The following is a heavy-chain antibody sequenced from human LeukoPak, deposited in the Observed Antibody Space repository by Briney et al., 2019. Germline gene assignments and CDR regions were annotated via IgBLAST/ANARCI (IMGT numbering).Heavy chain of an antibody. D-gene: IGHD5-18*01. CDR3: AKDSGYSYGYCDY. J-gene: IGHJ4*02. Sequence: PGGSLRLSCAASGFTFSSYAMSWVRQAPGKGLEWVSTISGSGGSTYYADSVKGRFTISRDNSKNTLYLQMNSLRAEDTAVYYCAKDSGYSYGYCDYWGQGTLVTVSS. CDR2: ISGSGGST. CDR1: GFTFSSYA. V-gene: IGHV3-23*01.